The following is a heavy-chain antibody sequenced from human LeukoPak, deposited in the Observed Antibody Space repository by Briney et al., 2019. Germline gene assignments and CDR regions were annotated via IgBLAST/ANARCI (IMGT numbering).Heavy chain of an antibody. V-gene: IGHV1-46*01. CDR2: INPSGGST. Sequence: GASVKVSCKASGYTFTSYHMHWVRQAPGQGLDWMGIINPSGGSTGYAQKFQCRITMTRDTSTNTVDMDLSSLRSEDTAVYYCARDQTDCSSNSCHNFHYGMDVWGQGTTVTVSS. CDR3: ARDQTDCSSNSCHNFHYGMDV. CDR1: GYTFTSYH. D-gene: IGHD2-2*01. J-gene: IGHJ6*02.